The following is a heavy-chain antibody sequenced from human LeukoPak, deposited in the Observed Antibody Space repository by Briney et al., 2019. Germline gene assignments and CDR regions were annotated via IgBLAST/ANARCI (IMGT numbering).Heavy chain of an antibody. D-gene: IGHD6-13*01. Sequence: SETLSLTCTVSGGSISSRSYYWSWIRQPPGKGLEWIGYIYYSGSTYYNPSLKSRVTISVDTSKNQFSLKLSSVTATDTAVYYCARGPYSSSWHESFDSWGQGTLVTVSS. J-gene: IGHJ4*02. CDR3: ARGPYSSSWHESFDS. CDR2: IYYSGST. CDR1: GGSISSRSYY. V-gene: IGHV4-31*03.